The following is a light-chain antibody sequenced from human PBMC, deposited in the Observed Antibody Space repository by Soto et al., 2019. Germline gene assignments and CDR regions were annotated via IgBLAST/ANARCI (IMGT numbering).Light chain of an antibody. J-gene: IGKJ4*01. CDR1: QSVSSSY. Sequence: EIVFTQSPGTLSLSPGERATLSCRASQSVSSSYLAWYQQKPGQAPRLLIYGASSRATGIPDRFSGSGSGTDFTLTVSRLEPEDFAVYYCQHYNNWLGTFGGGTKVDIK. V-gene: IGKV3-20*01. CDR3: QHYNNWLGT. CDR2: GAS.